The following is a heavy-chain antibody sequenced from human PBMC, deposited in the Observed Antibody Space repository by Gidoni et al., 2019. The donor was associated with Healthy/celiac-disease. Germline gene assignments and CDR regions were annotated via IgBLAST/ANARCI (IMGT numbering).Heavy chain of an antibody. D-gene: IGHD6-13*01. V-gene: IGHV3-30*04. CDR2: ISYDGSNK. CDR1: GFTFSSYA. Sequence: QVQLVESGGGVVQPGRSLRLSCAASGFTFSSYAMHWVRQAPGKGREWVAVISYDGSNKYYADAVKGRFTISRDNSKNTLYLQMNSLRAEDTAVYYCARVGAGSSSYYYYYGMDVWGQGTTVTVSS. J-gene: IGHJ6*02. CDR3: ARVGAGSSSYYYYYGMDV.